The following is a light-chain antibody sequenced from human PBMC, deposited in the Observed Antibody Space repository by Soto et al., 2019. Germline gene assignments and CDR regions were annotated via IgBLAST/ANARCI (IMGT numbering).Light chain of an antibody. CDR2: EVN. J-gene: IGLJ1*01. Sequence: QSVLTQPASVSGSPGQSITISCTGTSGDVGAYNFVSWYQQRPGRAPKLMIYEVNNRPSGVSNRFSGSKSGNTASLTISGLQAEDEADYYCSSYSSSSALFVFGTGTKVTVL. CDR3: SSYSSSSALFV. CDR1: SGDVGAYNF. V-gene: IGLV2-14*01.